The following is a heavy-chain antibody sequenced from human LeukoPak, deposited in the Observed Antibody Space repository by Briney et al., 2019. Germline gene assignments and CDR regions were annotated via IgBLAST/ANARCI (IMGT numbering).Heavy chain of an antibody. D-gene: IGHD3-9*01. CDR2: IYSGGST. Sequence: PGGSLRLPCAASGFIFSSNYMSWVRQAPGKGLEWVSVIYSGGSTYYSDSVKGRFTISRDNSKNTLYLQMNSLRAEDTAVYYCAPIAIRSGYWGQGTLVTVSS. J-gene: IGHJ4*02. V-gene: IGHV3-66*01. CDR3: APIAIRSGY. CDR1: GFIFSSNY.